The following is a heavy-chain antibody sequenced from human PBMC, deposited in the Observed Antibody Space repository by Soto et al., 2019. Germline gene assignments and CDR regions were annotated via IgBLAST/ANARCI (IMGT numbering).Heavy chain of an antibody. CDR3: AHRTTTVTWSFDP. J-gene: IGHJ5*02. V-gene: IGHV2-5*02. CDR1: GFSLTTSGVG. Sequence: QITLKESGPTLVKPTQTLTLTCTFSGFSLTTSGVGVGWIRQPPGKALEWLALIYWDDDKRYSPSLKSRLTITTDTSKNLVVLTMPNMDPADTATSFSAHRTTTVTWSFDPCRQPTLFTVSS. D-gene: IGHD4-17*01. CDR2: IYWDDDK.